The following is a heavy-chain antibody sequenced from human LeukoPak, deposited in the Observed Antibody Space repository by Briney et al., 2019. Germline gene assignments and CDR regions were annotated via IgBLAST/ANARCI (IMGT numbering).Heavy chain of an antibody. Sequence: SSETLSLTCIVSGGSISSSSYHWAWVRHPPGTGLEWIGNIYYSGSTHYNPSLRSRVTISVDTSKNQFSLKLSSVTAADTAVYYCARRASNLNWFDPWGQGTLVTVSS. D-gene: IGHD4-11*01. CDR3: ARRASNLNWFDP. CDR2: IYYSGST. CDR1: GGSISSSSYH. J-gene: IGHJ5*02. V-gene: IGHV4-39*01.